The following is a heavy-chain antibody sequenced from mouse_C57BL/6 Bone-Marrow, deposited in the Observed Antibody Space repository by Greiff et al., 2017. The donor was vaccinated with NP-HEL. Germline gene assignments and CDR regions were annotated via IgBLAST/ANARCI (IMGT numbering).Heavy chain of an antibody. D-gene: IGHD1-1*01. CDR3: ARGDDGSFPGWYFDV. CDR2: IFPGSGST. Sequence: QVQLKESGPELVKPGASVKISCKASGYTFTDYYINWVKQRPGQGLEWIGWIFPGSGSTYYNEKFKGKATLTVDKSSSTAYMLLSSLTSEDSAVYFCARGDDGSFPGWYFDVWGTGTTVTVSS. V-gene: IGHV1-75*01. J-gene: IGHJ1*03. CDR1: GYTFTDYY.